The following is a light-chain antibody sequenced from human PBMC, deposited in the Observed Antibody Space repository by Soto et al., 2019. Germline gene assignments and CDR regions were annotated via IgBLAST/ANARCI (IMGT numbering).Light chain of an antibody. CDR1: QSVTRSY. CDR3: QQRSSWPIT. V-gene: IGKV3D-20*02. Sequence: EIVLTQSPGALSLSPGERLTLSCRASQSVTRSYLAWYQQKPGLAPRLLIYGVSTRATGIPARFSGSGSGTDFTLTISSLEPEDFAIYYCQQRSSWPITFGPGTKVDIK. CDR2: GVS. J-gene: IGKJ3*01.